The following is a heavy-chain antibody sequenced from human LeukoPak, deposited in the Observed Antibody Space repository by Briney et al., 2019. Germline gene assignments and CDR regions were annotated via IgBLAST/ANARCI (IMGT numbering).Heavy chain of an antibody. CDR3: ARQPVAAAPFDY. J-gene: IGHJ4*02. V-gene: IGHV4-4*07. D-gene: IGHD6-19*01. Sequence: SETLSLTCTVSGGSISSYYWSWIRQPAGKGLEWIGRIYTSGSTNYNPSLKSRVTISVDTSKNQFSLKLSSVTAADTAVYYCARQPVAAAPFDYWGQGTLVTVSS. CDR2: IYTSGST. CDR1: GGSISSYY.